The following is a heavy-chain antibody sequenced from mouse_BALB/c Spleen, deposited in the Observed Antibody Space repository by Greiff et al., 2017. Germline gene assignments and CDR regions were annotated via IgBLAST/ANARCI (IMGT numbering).Heavy chain of an antibody. CDR1: GFNIKDTY. Sequence: VHVKQSGAELVKPGASVKLSCTASGFNIKDTYMHWVKQRPEQGLEWIGRIDPANGNTKYDPKFQGKATITADTSSNTAYLQLSSLTSEDTAVYYCASLGLPWGQGTSVTVSS. CDR2: IDPANGNT. J-gene: IGHJ4*01. V-gene: IGHV14-3*02. D-gene: IGHD2-4*01. CDR3: ASLGLP.